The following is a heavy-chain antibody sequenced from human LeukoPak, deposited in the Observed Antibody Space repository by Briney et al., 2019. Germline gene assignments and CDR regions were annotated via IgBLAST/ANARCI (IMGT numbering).Heavy chain of an antibody. CDR1: GFSFSNYG. D-gene: IGHD3-16*01. CDR3: ARLRYDFVWGSYDY. J-gene: IGHJ4*02. Sequence: PGGSLRLSCAASGFSFSNYGMNWVRQAPGKGLDWVSYISSSSSTIYYADSVKGRFTISRDNAKNSLYLQMNSLRAEDTAVYYCARLRYDFVWGSYDYWGQGTLVTVSS. CDR2: ISSSSSTI. V-gene: IGHV3-48*01.